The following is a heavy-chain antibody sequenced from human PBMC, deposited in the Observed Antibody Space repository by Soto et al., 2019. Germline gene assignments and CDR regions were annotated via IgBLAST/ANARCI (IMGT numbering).Heavy chain of an antibody. CDR3: ARTHAWYSSSWVDY. Sequence: GGSLRLSCAASGFTFSSYSMNWVRQAPGKGLEWVSSISSSSYIYYADSVKGRFTISRDNAKNSLYLQMNSLRAEDTAMYYCARTHAWYSSSWVDYWGQGTLVTVSS. V-gene: IGHV3-21*01. CDR2: ISSSSYI. J-gene: IGHJ4*02. CDR1: GFTFSSYS. D-gene: IGHD6-13*01.